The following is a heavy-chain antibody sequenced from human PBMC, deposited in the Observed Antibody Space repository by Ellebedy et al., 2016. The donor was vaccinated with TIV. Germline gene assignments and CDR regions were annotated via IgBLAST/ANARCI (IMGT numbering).Heavy chain of an antibody. CDR3: AREWGAFDI. Sequence: GGSLRLSCAASGFTFSSYWMHWVRQAPGKGLVWVSGINGDGGIITHAASVKGRFTISRDNAKNTLYLQMNSLRAEDTAVYYCAREWGAFDIWGQGTMVTVSS. CDR1: GFTFSSYW. D-gene: IGHD1-26*01. J-gene: IGHJ3*02. V-gene: IGHV3-74*03. CDR2: INGDGGII.